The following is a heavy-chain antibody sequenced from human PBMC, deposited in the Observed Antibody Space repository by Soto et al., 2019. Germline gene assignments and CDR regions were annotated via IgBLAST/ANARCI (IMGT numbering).Heavy chain of an antibody. CDR3: AKGGYVLFDS. V-gene: IGHV3-30*18. D-gene: IGHD5-12*01. CDR2: ISYDGSNK. CDR1: GFTFSSYG. Sequence: GGSLRLSCAASGFTFSSYGMHWVRQAPGKGLEWVAVISYDGSNKYYADSVKGRLTISRDNSKNTLYLQMNSLRAEDTAVYYCAKGGYVLFDSWGQGTLVTVSS. J-gene: IGHJ4*02.